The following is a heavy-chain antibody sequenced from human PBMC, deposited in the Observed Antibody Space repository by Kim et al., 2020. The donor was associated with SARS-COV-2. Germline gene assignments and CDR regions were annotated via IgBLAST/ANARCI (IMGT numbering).Heavy chain of an antibody. J-gene: IGHJ5*02. Sequence: KFQGRVTMTEDTTTDTAYMELSSLRSEDTAVYYCATGPVAGTVLWFDPWGQGTLVTVSS. V-gene: IGHV1-24*01. D-gene: IGHD6-19*01. CDR3: ATGPVAGTVLWFDP.